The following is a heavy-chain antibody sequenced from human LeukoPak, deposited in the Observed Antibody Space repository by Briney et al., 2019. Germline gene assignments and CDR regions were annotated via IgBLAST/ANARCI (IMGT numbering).Heavy chain of an antibody. D-gene: IGHD2-21*02. CDR2: ISSSGSTI. CDR3: ARTPGGRGYCGGDCFTFDY. V-gene: IGHV3-48*03. J-gene: IGHJ4*02. Sequence: GGSLRLSCAASGFTFSSYEMNWVRQAPGKGLEWVSYISSSGSTIYYADSAKGRFTISRDNAKNSLYLQMNSLRAEDTAVYYCARTPGGRGYCGGDCFTFDYWGQGTLVTVSS. CDR1: GFTFSSYE.